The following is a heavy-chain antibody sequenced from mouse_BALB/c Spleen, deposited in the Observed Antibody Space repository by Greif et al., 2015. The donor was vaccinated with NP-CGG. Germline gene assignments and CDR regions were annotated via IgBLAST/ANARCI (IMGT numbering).Heavy chain of an antibody. V-gene: IGHV1-80*01. D-gene: IGHD2-4*01. CDR3: ARYDYDYYAMDY. CDR1: GYAFSGYW. Sequence: VMLVESGAELVRPGSSVKISCKASGYAFSGYWMNWVKQRPGQGLEWIGQIYPGDGDTNYNGKFKGKATLTADKSSSTAYMQLSSLTSEDSAVYFCARYDYDYYAMDYWGQGTSVTVSS. J-gene: IGHJ4*01. CDR2: IYPGDGDT.